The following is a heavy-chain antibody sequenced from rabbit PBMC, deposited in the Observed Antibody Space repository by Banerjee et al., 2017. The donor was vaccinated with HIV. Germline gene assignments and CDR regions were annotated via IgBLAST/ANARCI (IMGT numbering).Heavy chain of an antibody. CDR3: SRGLVAGVLDL. V-gene: IGHV1S8*01. CDR2: IDPVFGST. J-gene: IGHJ4*01. CDR1: GFSLSSYA. D-gene: IGHD3-3*01. Sequence: QEQLVESGGGLVQPGGSLKLSCKASGFSLSSYALSWVRQAPGTGLEWIGYIDPVFGSTYYASWVNGRFTISSHNAQNTLYLQLNSLTAADTATYFCSRGLVAGVLDLWGPGTLVTVS.